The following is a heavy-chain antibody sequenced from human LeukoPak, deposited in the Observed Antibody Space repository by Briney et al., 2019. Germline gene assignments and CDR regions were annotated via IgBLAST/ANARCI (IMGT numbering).Heavy chain of an antibody. CDR2: INSDGSST. J-gene: IGHJ4*02. V-gene: IGHV3-74*01. D-gene: IGHD3-22*01. CDR3: ARGEPQTYYDSSGVDY. Sequence: GGSLRLSCAASGFTFSSYWMHWVRQAPGKGLVWVSCINSDGSSTSYADSVKGRFTISRDNAKNTLYLQMNSLIAEDTAVYSCARGEPQTYYDSSGVDYWGQRTMVTVSS. CDR1: GFTFSSYW.